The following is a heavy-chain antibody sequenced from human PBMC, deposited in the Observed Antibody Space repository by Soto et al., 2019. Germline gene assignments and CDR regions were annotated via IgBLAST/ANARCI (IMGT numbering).Heavy chain of an antibody. CDR3: ARGGQEDNYFDP. CDR2: IFHSGST. V-gene: IGHV4-31*03. J-gene: IGHJ5*02. CDR1: GSSITSGGHY. Sequence: PSETLSLTCTVSGSSITSGGHYWCWIRHLPGKGLEWIAYIFHSGSTSYNPSLKSRLTISVDTSKNQFSLKLSSVTAADTAVYYCARGGQEDNYFDPWGQGTLVTVSS.